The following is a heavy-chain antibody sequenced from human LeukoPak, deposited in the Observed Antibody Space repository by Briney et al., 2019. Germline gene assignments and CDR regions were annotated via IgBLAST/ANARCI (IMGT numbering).Heavy chain of an antibody. D-gene: IGHD2-2*01. CDR1: GFTFSNHA. CDR2: ISGGGGTT. V-gene: IGHV3-23*01. CDR3: AKDLGDIVIVPATRALDY. J-gene: IGHJ4*02. Sequence: GGSLRLSCAASGFTFSNHAMSWVRQAPGKGLEWVSAISGGGGTTYYADSVKGRFTISRDNSRNTLYLQMNSLRAEDTAVYYCAKDLGDIVIVPATRALDYWGQGTLVTVSS.